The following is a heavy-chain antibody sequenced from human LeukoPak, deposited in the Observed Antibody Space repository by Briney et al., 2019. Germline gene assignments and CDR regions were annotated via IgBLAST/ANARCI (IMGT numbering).Heavy chain of an antibody. CDR2: ISGDGTRT. CDR3: AKWPEGAMDYFDY. D-gene: IGHD3-16*01. J-gene: IGHJ4*02. Sequence: GGSLGLFCAASGFSFSSYAMTWARQAPVKGLEWVSAISGDGTRTYYADSVKGRFTISRDNSKNTLYLEMSSLRVEDTAIYYCAKWPEGAMDYFDYWGQGTLVTVSS. CDR1: GFSFSSYA. V-gene: IGHV3-23*01.